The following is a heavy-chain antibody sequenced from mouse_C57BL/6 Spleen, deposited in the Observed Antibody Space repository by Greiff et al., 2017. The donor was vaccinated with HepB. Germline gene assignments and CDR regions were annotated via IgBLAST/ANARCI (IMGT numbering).Heavy chain of an antibody. CDR2: ISSGSSTI. CDR3: ATDGYSFDY. V-gene: IGHV5-17*01. D-gene: IGHD2-3*01. J-gene: IGHJ2*01. CDR1: GFTFSDYG. Sequence: EVKLMESGGGLVKPGGSLKLSCAASGFTFSDYGMHWVRQAPEKGLEWVAYISSGSSTIYYADTVKGRFTISRDNAKNTLFLQMTSLRSEDTAMSYCATDGYSFDYWGQGTTLTVSS.